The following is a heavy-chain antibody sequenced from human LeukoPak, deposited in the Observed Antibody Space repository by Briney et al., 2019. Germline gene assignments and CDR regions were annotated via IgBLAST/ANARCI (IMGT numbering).Heavy chain of an antibody. CDR1: GFTFSDYS. CDR2: ISSSSSYI. V-gene: IGHV3-21*01. J-gene: IGHJ4*02. Sequence: GGSLRLSCAASGFTFSDYSMNWVRQAPGKGLEWVSSISSSSSYIYYADSVKGRFTISRDNAKNSLYLQMNSLRAEDTAVYYCAREPFCGGDCYSKYDVSPFDYWGQGTLVTVSS. D-gene: IGHD2-21*02. CDR3: AREPFCGGDCYSKYDVSPFDY.